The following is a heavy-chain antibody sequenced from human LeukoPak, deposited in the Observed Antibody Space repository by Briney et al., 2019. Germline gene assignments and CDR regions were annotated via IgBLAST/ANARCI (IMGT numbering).Heavy chain of an antibody. Sequence: GGSLRLSCAASGFIFSSYAMNWVRQAPGEGLEWVSTISGSGGSTYYADSVKGRFTISRDNSKNTLYLQMNSLRAEDTAVYYCARESTVTFYYYYYMDVWGKGTTVTISS. CDR1: GFIFSSYA. CDR2: ISGSGGST. D-gene: IGHD4-17*01. J-gene: IGHJ6*03. CDR3: ARESTVTFYYYYYMDV. V-gene: IGHV3-23*01.